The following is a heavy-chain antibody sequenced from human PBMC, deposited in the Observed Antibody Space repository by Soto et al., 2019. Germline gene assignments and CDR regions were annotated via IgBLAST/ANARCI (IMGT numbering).Heavy chain of an antibody. D-gene: IGHD6-13*01. J-gene: IGHJ6*02. Sequence: QVQLQESGPGLVKPSETLSLTCTVSGGSISSYYWSWIRQPPGKGLEWIGYIYYSGSTNYNPSLKSRVTISVDTSKNQCSLKLSSVTAADTAVYYCARERRAAVGMDVWGQGTTVTVSS. V-gene: IGHV4-59*01. CDR3: ARERRAAVGMDV. CDR1: GGSISSYY. CDR2: IYYSGST.